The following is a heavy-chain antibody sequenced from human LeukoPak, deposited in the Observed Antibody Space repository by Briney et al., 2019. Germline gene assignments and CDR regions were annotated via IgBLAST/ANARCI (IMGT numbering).Heavy chain of an antibody. CDR1: GYTFTSYG. CDR3: AREGTYYDFWSGPMDV. J-gene: IGHJ6*04. D-gene: IGHD3-3*01. V-gene: IGHV1-18*01. CDR2: ISAYNGNT. Sequence: GASVKVSCKASGYTFTSYGISWVRQAPGQGLEWMGWISAYNGNTNYAQKLQGRVTMTTDTSTSTAYMELRSLRSDDTAVYYCAREGTYYDFWSGPMDVWGKGTTVTVSS.